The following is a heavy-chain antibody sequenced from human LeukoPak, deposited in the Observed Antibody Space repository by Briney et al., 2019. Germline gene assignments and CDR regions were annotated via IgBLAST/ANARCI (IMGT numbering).Heavy chain of an antibody. CDR3: ARGRGTTMVRGVITNYFDL. D-gene: IGHD3-10*01. V-gene: IGHV1-2*02. J-gene: IGHJ2*01. Sequence: ASVKVSCRASGYTFTAHYIHWVRQAPGQGLEWMGWIDPNSGGTNYAQKFLGSVTMTGDTSINTAFMELSRLRSDDTAIYYCARGRGTTMVRGVITNYFDLWGRGSLVTVSS. CDR1: GYTFTAHY. CDR2: IDPNSGGT.